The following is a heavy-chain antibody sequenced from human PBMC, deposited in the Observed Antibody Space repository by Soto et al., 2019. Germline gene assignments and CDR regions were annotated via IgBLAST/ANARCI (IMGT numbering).Heavy chain of an antibody. Sequence: KISCKASGGTFSSYAISWVRQAPGQGLEWMGGIIPIFGTANYAQKFQGRVTITADKSTSTAYMELSSLRSEDTAVYYCASGDPGYSGSYCYWGQGTLVTVS. CDR3: ASGDPGYSGSYCY. CDR1: GGTFSSYA. D-gene: IGHD1-26*01. J-gene: IGHJ4*02. V-gene: IGHV1-69*06. CDR2: IIPIFGTA.